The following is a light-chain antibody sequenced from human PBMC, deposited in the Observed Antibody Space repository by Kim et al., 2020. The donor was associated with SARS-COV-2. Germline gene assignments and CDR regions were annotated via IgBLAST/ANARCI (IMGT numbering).Light chain of an antibody. CDR1: TSNIRNNL. Sequence: GQRVTISCSGGTSNIRNNLVSWYQHLPGTAPKVLIYKDNKRPSGVPSRFSASKSGTSATLAITGLQTGDEGDYYCGTWDDRLDAGVFGGGTQLTVL. V-gene: IGLV1-51*01. CDR3: GTWDDRLDAGV. J-gene: IGLJ3*02. CDR2: KDN.